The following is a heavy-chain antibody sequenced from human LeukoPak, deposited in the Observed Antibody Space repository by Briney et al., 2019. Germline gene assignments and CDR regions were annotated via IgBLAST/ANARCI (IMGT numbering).Heavy chain of an antibody. CDR3: AKDPAVRDFWSGYYYYYYMDV. CDR2: ISGSGGST. J-gene: IGHJ6*03. V-gene: IGHV3-23*01. CDR1: GFTFSSYA. D-gene: IGHD3-3*01. Sequence: GGSLRLSCAASGFTFSSYAMSWVRQAPGKGLEWVSAISGSGGSTYYADSVKGRFTISRDNSKNTLYLQMNSLRAEDTVVYYCAKDPAVRDFWSGYYYYYYMDVWGKGTTVTVSS.